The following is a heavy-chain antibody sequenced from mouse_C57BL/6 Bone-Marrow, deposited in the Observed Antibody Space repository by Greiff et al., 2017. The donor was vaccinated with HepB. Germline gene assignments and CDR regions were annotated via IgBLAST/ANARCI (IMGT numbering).Heavy chain of an antibody. J-gene: IGHJ3*01. Sequence: EVQRVESGPGLVKPSQSLSLTCSVTGYSITSGYYWNWILQFPGNKLEWMGYISYDGSNNYNPSLKNRISITRDTSKNQFFLKLNSVTTEDTATYYCARMRIYYDPSYWGQGTLVTVSA. D-gene: IGHD2-4*01. CDR2: ISYDGSN. CDR3: ARMRIYYDPSY. V-gene: IGHV3-6*01. CDR1: GYSITSGYY.